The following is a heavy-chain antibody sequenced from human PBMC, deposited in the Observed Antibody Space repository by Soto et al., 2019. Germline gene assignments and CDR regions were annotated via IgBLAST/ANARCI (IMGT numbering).Heavy chain of an antibody. Sequence: QVQLVQSGAEVKKPGSSVKVSCKASGGTFSSYAISWVRQAPGQGLEWMGGIIPIFGTANYAQKFQGRVTITADESTSTAYMELSSLRSEDTAVYYCAREGRYCSSTSCYKPYYYSGMDVWGQGTTVTVSS. CDR2: IIPIFGTA. CDR1: GGTFSSYA. D-gene: IGHD2-2*02. V-gene: IGHV1-69*01. J-gene: IGHJ6*02. CDR3: AREGRYCSSTSCYKPYYYSGMDV.